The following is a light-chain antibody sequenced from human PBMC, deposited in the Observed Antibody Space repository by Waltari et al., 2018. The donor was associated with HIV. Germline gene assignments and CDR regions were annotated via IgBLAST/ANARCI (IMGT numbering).Light chain of an antibody. Sequence: QSVLTQPPSASGTPGQRVTISCSGSSSNIGSNAVTWYQQVPGTAPKLLIYSDNQRPSGVPDRFSGSKSGTSASLAISGLQSEDEANYYCAAWDDSLNGPLFGGGTKLTVL. CDR2: SDN. J-gene: IGLJ3*02. CDR1: SSNIGSNA. CDR3: AAWDDSLNGPL. V-gene: IGLV1-44*01.